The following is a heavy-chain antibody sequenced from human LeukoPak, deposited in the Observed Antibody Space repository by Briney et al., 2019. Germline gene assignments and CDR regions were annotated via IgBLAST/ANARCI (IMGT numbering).Heavy chain of an antibody. J-gene: IGHJ4*02. CDR1: GGSISSYY. CDR3: ARWSSSWYSFDY. V-gene: IGHV4-59*01. D-gene: IGHD6-13*01. Sequence: SETLSLTCTVSGGSISSYYWSWIRQPPGKGLEWIGYIYYSGSTNYNPSLKSRATLSVDTSKNQLSLRLSSLTAADTAVYYCARWSSSWYSFDYWGQGALATVSS. CDR2: IYYSGST.